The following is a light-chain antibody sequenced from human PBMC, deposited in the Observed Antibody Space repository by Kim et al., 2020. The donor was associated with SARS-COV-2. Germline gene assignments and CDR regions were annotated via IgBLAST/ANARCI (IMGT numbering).Light chain of an antibody. V-gene: IGLV2-14*03. CDR3: ISYTSSSTWV. J-gene: IGLJ3*02. CDR2: DVS. CDR1: SSDVGGYNY. Sequence: QSALTQPASVSGSPGQSITISCTGTSSDVGGYNYVSWYQQHPGKAPKLMIYDVSNRPSGVSNRFSGSKFGNTASLTISGLQSDDEADYYCISYTSSSTWVFGGGTQLTVL.